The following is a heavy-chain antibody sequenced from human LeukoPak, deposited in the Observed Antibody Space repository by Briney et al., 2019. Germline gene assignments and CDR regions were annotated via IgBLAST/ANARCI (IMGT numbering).Heavy chain of an antibody. CDR3: ARESSAAGHFDY. Sequence: PSETLSLTCAVYGGSFSGYYWSWIRQPPGKGLEWIGEINHSGSTNYNPSLKSRVTISVDTSKNQFSLKLGSVTAADTAVYYCARESSAAGHFDYWGQGTLVTVSS. CDR2: INHSGST. D-gene: IGHD6-13*01. J-gene: IGHJ4*02. CDR1: GGSFSGYY. V-gene: IGHV4-34*01.